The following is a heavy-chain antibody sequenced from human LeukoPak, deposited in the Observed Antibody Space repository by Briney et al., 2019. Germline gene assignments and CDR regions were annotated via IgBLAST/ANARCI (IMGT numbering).Heavy chain of an antibody. D-gene: IGHD2-2*01. Sequence: SETLSLTCTVSGGSISSSSYYWGWIRQPPGKGLEWIGNIYYSGSTYYNPSLKSRVTISGDTSKNQISLKLSSVTAADTAVYYCARAKGIVVVPAASGGGFDYWGQGTLVTVSS. V-gene: IGHV4-39*01. CDR1: GGSISSSSYY. J-gene: IGHJ4*02. CDR2: IYYSGST. CDR3: ARAKGIVVVPAASGGGFDY.